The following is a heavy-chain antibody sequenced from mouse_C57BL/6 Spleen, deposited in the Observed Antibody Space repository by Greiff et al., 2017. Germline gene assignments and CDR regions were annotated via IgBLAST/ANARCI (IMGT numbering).Heavy chain of an antibody. CDR2: ISYDGSN. CDR3: ARPDYGSSFDY. V-gene: IGHV3-6*01. CDR1: GYSITSGYY. Sequence: EVQLQQSGPGLVKPSQSLSLTCSVTGYSITSGYYWNWIRQFPGNKLEWMGYISYDGSNNYNPSLKNRISITRDTSKNQFFLKLNSVTTEDTATYYCARPDYGSSFDYWGQGTTRTVSS. J-gene: IGHJ2*01. D-gene: IGHD1-1*01.